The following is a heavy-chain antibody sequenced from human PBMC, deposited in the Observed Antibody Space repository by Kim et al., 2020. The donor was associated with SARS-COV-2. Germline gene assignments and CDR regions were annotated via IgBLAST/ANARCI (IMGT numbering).Heavy chain of an antibody. CDR3: AKPPYDHLTDYPADYGMDV. V-gene: IGHV3-33*06. D-gene: IGHD3-9*01. Sequence: GGSLRLSCAASGFTFSDFGMHWVRQAPGRGLEWVAVIWYDGSNNYYADSVKGRFTISRDNSNNTLYLQMNSLRAEDTALYYCAKPPYDHLTDYPADYGMDVWGQGTTVTVSS. J-gene: IGHJ6*02. CDR1: GFTFSDFG. CDR2: IWYDGSNN.